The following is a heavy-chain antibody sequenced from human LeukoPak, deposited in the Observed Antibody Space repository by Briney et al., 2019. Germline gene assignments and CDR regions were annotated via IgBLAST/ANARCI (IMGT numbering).Heavy chain of an antibody. CDR2: ISSSSSTI. CDR3: ARYGSGSYSHSQYYYMDV. CDR1: GFTFSSYA. V-gene: IGHV3-48*01. J-gene: IGHJ6*03. Sequence: PGGSLRLSCAASGFTFSSYAMSWVRRAPGRGLEWVSYISSSSSTIYYADSVKGRFTISRDNAKNSLYLQMNSLRAEDTAVYYCARYGSGSYSHSQYYYMDVWGKGTTVTVSS. D-gene: IGHD3-10*01.